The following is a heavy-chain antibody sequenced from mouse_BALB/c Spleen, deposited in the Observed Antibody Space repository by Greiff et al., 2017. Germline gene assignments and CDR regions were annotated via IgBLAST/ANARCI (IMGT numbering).Heavy chain of an antibody. J-gene: IGHJ4*01. CDR2: INPSNGGT. CDR1: GYTFTSYY. V-gene: IGHV1-53*01. CDR3: ARGNGYYAMDY. Sequence: VQLQQSGAELVKPGASVKLSCKASGYTFTSYYMYWVKQRPGQGLEWIGEINPSNGGTNFNEKFKSKATLTVDKSSSTAYMELRSLTSEDTAVYYCARGNGYYAMDYWGQGTSVTVSS.